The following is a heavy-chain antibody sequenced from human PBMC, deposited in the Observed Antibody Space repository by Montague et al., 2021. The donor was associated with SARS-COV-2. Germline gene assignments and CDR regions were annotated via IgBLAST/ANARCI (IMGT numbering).Heavy chain of an antibody. CDR3: ARISAVASHDY. J-gene: IGHJ4*02. D-gene: IGHD4-11*01. CDR2: IDWDDDK. V-gene: IGHV2-70*20. Sequence: PALVKPTQTLTLTCTFPGFSLSTNGMGVSWVRRSPGKALEWLALIDWDDDKYYSTSLKTRLTISRDTSKNQVVLTMTKMDPVDTATYFCARISAVASHDYWGQGTLVTVSS. CDR1: GFSLSTNGMG.